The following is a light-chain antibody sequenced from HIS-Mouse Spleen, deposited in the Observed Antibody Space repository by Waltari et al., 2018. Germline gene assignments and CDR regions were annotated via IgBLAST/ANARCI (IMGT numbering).Light chain of an antibody. Sequence: DIVMTQSPDSLAVSLGERATLNCKASQSVLYISNNKNYLAWYQQKPGQPPKLLIYWASTRESGVPDRFSGSGSGTDFTLTISSLQAEDVAVYYCQQYYSTPLTFGGGTKVEIK. J-gene: IGKJ4*01. V-gene: IGKV4-1*01. CDR2: WAS. CDR1: QSVLYISNNKNY. CDR3: QQYYSTPLT.